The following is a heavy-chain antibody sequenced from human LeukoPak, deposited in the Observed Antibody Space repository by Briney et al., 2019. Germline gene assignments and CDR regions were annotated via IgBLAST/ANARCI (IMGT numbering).Heavy chain of an antibody. V-gene: IGHV4-59*01. CDR3: ARGDHYCSSTSGPFDY. D-gene: IGHD2-2*01. J-gene: IGHJ4*02. CDR1: GGSISSYY. CDR2: IYYSGST. Sequence: PSETLSLTCTVSGGSISSYYWSWIRQPPGKGLEWIGYIYYSGSTNYSPSLKSRVTISVDTSKNQFSLKLNSVTAADTAVYYCARGDHYCSSTSGPFDYWGQGTLVTVSS.